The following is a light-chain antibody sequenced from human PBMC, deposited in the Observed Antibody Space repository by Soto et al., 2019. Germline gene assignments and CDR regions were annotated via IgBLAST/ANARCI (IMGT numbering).Light chain of an antibody. CDR3: QQRTTGT. CDR2: DAS. CDR1: QSISNF. J-gene: IGKJ4*01. Sequence: EIVLTQSPATLSLSPGDSATLTCRASQSISNFLAWYQQKPGQAPRLLIYDASHRVTGVPGRFSGSGSGTDFTLTISSLEPDDFAVYHCQQRTTGTFGGGTKFEI. V-gene: IGKV3-11*01.